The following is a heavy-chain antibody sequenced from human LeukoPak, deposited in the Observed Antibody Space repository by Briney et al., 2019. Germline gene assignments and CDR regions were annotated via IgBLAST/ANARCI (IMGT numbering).Heavy chain of an antibody. J-gene: IGHJ4*02. CDR2: IILILGIA. V-gene: IGHV1-69*04. D-gene: IGHD3-16*02. CDR1: RRTFSSYA. CDR3: ARDQRSGELSGCFEY. Sequence: GASVKVSCKASRRTFSSYAISWVRQAPGLGLEWMGRIILILGIANYAQKFQGRVTITADKSTSTAYMELSSLRSEDTAVYYCARDQRSGELSGCFEYWGQGTLVTVSS.